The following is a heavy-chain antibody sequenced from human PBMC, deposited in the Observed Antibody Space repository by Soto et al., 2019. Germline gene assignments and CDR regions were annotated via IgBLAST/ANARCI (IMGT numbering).Heavy chain of an antibody. CDR2: ISYDGSHK. Sequence: QVQLVEAGGGVVQPGRSLRLSCAAAGFTFRNYGMHWVRQAPGKGLGWVTVISYDGSHKYYADSVKGRFTISRDNSTNTVYLEMNSLRDEDTAVYYCAKRRGDHSNYSWGIDVWGQGTTVTVSS. D-gene: IGHD4-4*01. V-gene: IGHV3-30*18. CDR3: AKRRGDHSNYSWGIDV. J-gene: IGHJ6*02. CDR1: GFTFRNYG.